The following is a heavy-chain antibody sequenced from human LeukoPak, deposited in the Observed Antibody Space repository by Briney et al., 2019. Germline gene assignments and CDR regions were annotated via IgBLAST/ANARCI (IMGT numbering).Heavy chain of an antibody. D-gene: IGHD5-18*01. J-gene: IGHJ5*02. CDR2: ISGSGGST. V-gene: IGHV3-23*01. CDR3: AKGPWDRGYSYGDNWFDP. CDR1: GFTFSSYA. Sequence: GGSLRLSCAASGFTFSSYAMGWVRRAPGKGLEWVSAISGSGGSTYYADSVKGRFTISRDNSKNTLYLQMNSLRAEDTAVYYCAKGPWDRGYSYGDNWFDPWGQGTLVTVSS.